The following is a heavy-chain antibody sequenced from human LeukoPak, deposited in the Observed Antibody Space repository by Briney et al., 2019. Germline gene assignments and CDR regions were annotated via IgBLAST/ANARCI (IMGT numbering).Heavy chain of an antibody. CDR3: ARDFAWGSGGAPIDDNWLDP. J-gene: IGHJ5*02. D-gene: IGHD7-27*01. CDR1: GYIFSNYG. CDR2: ISGHSGNT. V-gene: IGHV1-18*01. Sequence: ASVKVSCMASGYIFSNYGITWVRQAPGHGLEWMGWISGHSGNTNYAQKFQDRATMTTDTSTSTAYMELRSLRFDDTAVYYCARDFAWGSGGAPIDDNWLDPWGQGILVTVSS.